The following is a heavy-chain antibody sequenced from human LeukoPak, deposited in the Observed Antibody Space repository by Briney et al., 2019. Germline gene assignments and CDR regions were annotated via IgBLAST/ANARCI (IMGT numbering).Heavy chain of an antibody. V-gene: IGHV3-7*03. J-gene: IGHJ4*02. CDR3: ARDLGYCTNGVSHTRFDY. D-gene: IGHD2-8*01. Sequence: GGSLRLSCEGSAFIFSGDWLNWVRQTPGKGLEWVASIKEDGSERQYVDSVKGRFSISRDNTKGSLFLQLNSLRAEDTAVYYCARDLGYCTNGVSHTRFDYWGQGTLVAVSS. CDR2: IKEDGSER. CDR1: AFIFSGDW.